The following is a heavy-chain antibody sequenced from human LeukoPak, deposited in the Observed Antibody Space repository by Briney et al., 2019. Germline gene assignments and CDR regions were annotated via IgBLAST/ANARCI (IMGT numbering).Heavy chain of an antibody. V-gene: IGHV3-23*01. J-gene: IGHJ5*02. D-gene: IGHD3-22*01. CDR1: GFIFNNYG. CDR2: ISNDGGGT. Sequence: GGSLRLSCAASGFIFNNYGLIWVRQAPGKGLEWVSAISNDGGGTNYADFVKGGFTISRDNSKNTLFLQMNSLRAEDTALYYCAKGSSGYFVDLWGQGTLVTVSS. CDR3: AKGSSGYFVDL.